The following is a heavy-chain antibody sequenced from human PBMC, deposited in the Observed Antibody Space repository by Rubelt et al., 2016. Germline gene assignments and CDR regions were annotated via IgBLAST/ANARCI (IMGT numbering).Heavy chain of an antibody. CDR2: INPNSGGT. CDR3: ARDREWELRLPLFDP. V-gene: IGHV1-2*06. Sequence: QVQLVQSGAEVKKPGASVKVSCKASGYTFTSYGISWVRQAPGQGLEWMGRINPNSGGTNFAQKFQGRVTMTRDTSISTAYMGRSRLRSDDTAVYYCARDREWELRLPLFDPWGQGTLVTVSS. D-gene: IGHD1-26*01. CDR1: GYTFTSYG. J-gene: IGHJ5*02.